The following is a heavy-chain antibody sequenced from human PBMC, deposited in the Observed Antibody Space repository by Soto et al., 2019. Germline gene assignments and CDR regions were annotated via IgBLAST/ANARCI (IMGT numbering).Heavy chain of an antibody. V-gene: IGHV3-21*04. J-gene: IGHJ4*02. CDR2: ISNNGNYI. D-gene: IGHD1-1*01. CDR3: ARDWGTTGPTSLHY. CDR1: GFTFSAFT. Sequence: EVQMVEYGGGLVKPGGSLRLSCVASGFTFSAFTMNWVRQAPGKGLEWVSSISNNGNYIYYADSVKGRFTISRDNAKSSLYLQMNSLGAAVTAVYYCARDWGTTGPTSLHYWGQGTLVTVAS.